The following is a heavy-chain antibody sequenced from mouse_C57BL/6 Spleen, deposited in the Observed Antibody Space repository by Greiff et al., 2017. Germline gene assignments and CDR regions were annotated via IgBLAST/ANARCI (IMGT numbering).Heavy chain of an antibody. J-gene: IGHJ2*01. CDR2: INPSNGGT. CDR3: ARGLGRGCYFDY. V-gene: IGHV1-53*01. CDR1: GYTFTSYW. Sequence: QVQLKQPGTELVKPGASVKLSCKASGYTFTSYWMHWVKQRPGQGLEWIGNINPSNGGTNYNEKFKSKATLTVDKSSSTAYMQLSSLTSEDSAVYYCARGLGRGCYFDYRGQGTTLTVSS. D-gene: IGHD4-1*01.